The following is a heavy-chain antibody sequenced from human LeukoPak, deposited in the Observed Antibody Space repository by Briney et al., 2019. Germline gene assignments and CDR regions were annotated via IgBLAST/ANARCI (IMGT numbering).Heavy chain of an antibody. V-gene: IGHV3-7*03. CDR3: AKESPYGDYEY. Sequence: GGSLRLSCAASGFTFNSYWMSWVRQAPGKGLEWVANIKQDGSDKYYVDSVKGRFIISRDNAKNSLYLQMNSLRAEDTAVYYCAKESPYGDYEYWGQGTLVTVSS. CDR2: IKQDGSDK. J-gene: IGHJ4*02. CDR1: GFTFNSYW. D-gene: IGHD4-17*01.